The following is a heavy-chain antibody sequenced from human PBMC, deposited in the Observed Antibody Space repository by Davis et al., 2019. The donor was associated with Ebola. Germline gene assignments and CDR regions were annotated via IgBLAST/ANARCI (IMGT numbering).Heavy chain of an antibody. D-gene: IGHD2/OR15-2a*01. CDR3: ARDPLIIGDATTDS. J-gene: IGHJ5*01. CDR1: GFTFGDYA. Sequence: GESLKISCTASGFTFGDYAMSWVRQAPGKGLEWVGFIRSKAYGGTTEYAASVKGRFTISRDDSKSIAYLQMNSLRADDTAVYYCARDPLIIGDATTDSWGQGTLVTVSS. CDR2: IRSKAYGGTT. V-gene: IGHV3-49*04.